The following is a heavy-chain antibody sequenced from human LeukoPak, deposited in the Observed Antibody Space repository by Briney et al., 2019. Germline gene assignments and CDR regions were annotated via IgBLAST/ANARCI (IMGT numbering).Heavy chain of an antibody. CDR3: ARGGYSYGTYYYYYMDV. CDR2: IFYSGST. D-gene: IGHD5-18*01. Sequence: SETLSLTCTVSSGSISSYYWSWIRQPPGKGLEWIGYIFYSGSTNYNPSLKSRVTISVDTSKDQFSLKLSSVTAADTAVYYCARGGYSYGTYYYYYMDVWGKGTTVTVSS. V-gene: IGHV4-59*12. CDR1: SGSISSYY. J-gene: IGHJ6*03.